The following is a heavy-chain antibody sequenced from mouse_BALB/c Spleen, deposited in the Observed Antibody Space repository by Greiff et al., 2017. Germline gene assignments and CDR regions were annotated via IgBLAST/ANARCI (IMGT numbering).Heavy chain of an antibody. CDR3: ARELDSSGYYFDY. D-gene: IGHD3-2*01. J-gene: IGHJ2*01. V-gene: IGHV14-1*02. CDR2: IDPENGNT. CDR1: GFNIKDYY. Sequence: EVQLQQSGAELVRPGALVKLSCKASGFNIKDYYMHWVKQRPEQGLEWIGWIDPENGNTIYDPKFQGKASITADTSSNTAYLQLSSLTSEDTAVYYCARELDSSGYYFDYWGQGTTLTVSS.